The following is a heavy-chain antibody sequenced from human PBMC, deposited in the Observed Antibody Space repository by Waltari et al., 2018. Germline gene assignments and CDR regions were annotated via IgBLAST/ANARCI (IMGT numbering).Heavy chain of an antibody. CDR3: ARDQPVYSNYRVINRFDP. V-gene: IGHV4-4*07. Sequence: QVQLQESGPGLVKPSETLSLPCTVSGGSISDYYWSWLRQPAGKGLEWIWRIYTSGNTNYNPSLKGRATISIDRSKNQFSLNLSSVTAAETAVYYCARDQPVYSNYRVINRFDPWGQGNLVTVSS. CDR2: IYTSGNT. CDR1: GGSISDYY. D-gene: IGHD4-4*01. J-gene: IGHJ5*02.